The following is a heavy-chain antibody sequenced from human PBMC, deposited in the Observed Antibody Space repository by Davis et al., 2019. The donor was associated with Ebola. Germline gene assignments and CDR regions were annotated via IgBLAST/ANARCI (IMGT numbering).Heavy chain of an antibody. CDR1: GYTFTSYD. CDR3: AREHEGGYGYYYYGMDV. CDR2: IIPIFGTA. Sequence: AASVKVSCKASGYTFTSYDINWVRQATGQGLEWMGGIIPIFGTANYAQKFQGRVTITADKSTSTAYMELSSLRSEDTAVYYCAREHEGGYGYYYYGMDVWGQGTTVTVSS. D-gene: IGHD4-17*01. V-gene: IGHV1-69*06. J-gene: IGHJ6*02.